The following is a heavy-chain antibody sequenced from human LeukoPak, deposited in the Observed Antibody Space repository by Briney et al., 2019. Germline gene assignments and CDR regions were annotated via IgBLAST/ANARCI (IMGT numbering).Heavy chain of an antibody. D-gene: IGHD2-21*02. Sequence: PGGSLRLSCAASGFTFSSYEMNWVRQAPGQGLEWVSYITSSGSTIYYADSVKGRFTIPRDNAKNSLYLQMNSLRAEDTAVYYCANEGPYCGGDCDPGAFDIWGQGTMVTVSS. CDR3: ANEGPYCGGDCDPGAFDI. CDR2: ITSSGSTI. J-gene: IGHJ3*02. CDR1: GFTFSSYE. V-gene: IGHV3-48*03.